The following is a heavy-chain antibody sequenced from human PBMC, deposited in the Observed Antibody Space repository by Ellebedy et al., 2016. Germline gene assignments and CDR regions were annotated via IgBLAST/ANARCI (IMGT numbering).Heavy chain of an antibody. CDR3: ARDSGYCSGGTCYQRNWIDP. J-gene: IGHJ5*02. CDR1: GFTFSSYS. Sequence: GGSLRLSCAASGFTFSSYSMNWVRQAPGKGLEWVSYISRSSSTIYYVDSVKGRFTISRDNTKNSLYLQMNSLRAEDSAVYYCARDSGYCSGGTCYQRNWIDPWGQGTLVTVSS. V-gene: IGHV3-48*01. CDR2: ISRSSSTI. D-gene: IGHD2-15*01.